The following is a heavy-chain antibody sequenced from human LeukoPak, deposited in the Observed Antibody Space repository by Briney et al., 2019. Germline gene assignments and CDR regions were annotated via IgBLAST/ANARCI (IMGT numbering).Heavy chain of an antibody. D-gene: IGHD7-27*01. CDR3: GTGDPRFDY. Sequence: GGSLRLSCAASGFGFSTYSMNWVRQAPGKGLEWVSYISSSSSAIYYTDSVKGRFTISRDDAKSSVYLQMNSLRTEDTAVYYCGTGDPRFDYWGQGILVTVSS. V-gene: IGHV3-48*01. CDR1: GFGFSTYS. J-gene: IGHJ4*02. CDR2: ISSSSSAI.